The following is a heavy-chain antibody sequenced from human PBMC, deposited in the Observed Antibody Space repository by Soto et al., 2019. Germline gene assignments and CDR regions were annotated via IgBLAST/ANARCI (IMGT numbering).Heavy chain of an antibody. D-gene: IGHD1-1*01. V-gene: IGHV3-74*01. J-gene: IGHJ4*02. CDR1: GFTFSAYW. CDR2: ISDDGSTT. Sequence: GGSLRLSCEVSGFTFSAYWMHWVRQVPGKGLIWVSRISDDGSTTTYADSVKGRFTISRDNAKNTLYLQMNSLRTDDTGLYYCTRGPRVSSTGTGAHWGQGTLVIVS. CDR3: TRGPRVSSTGTGAH.